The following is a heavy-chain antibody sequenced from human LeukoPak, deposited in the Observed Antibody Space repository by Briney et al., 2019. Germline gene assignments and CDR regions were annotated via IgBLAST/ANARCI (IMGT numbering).Heavy chain of an antibody. CDR2: IYPGDGDN. Sequence: GASLKISCKGAGCGFTSYWIGWGRQMPGKGREGMGIIYPGDGDNRYSPSFEGQVTISAEKSNSTSSLKWSSLKASDTAMYYCARLDDYGDYVIDYWGQGTLVTVSS. J-gene: IGHJ4*02. V-gene: IGHV5-51*01. D-gene: IGHD4-17*01. CDR1: GCGFTSYW. CDR3: ARLDDYGDYVIDY.